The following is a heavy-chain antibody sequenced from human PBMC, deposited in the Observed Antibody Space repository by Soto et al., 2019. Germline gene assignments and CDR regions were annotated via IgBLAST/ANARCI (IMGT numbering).Heavy chain of an antibody. D-gene: IGHD1-1*01. J-gene: IGHJ6*02. CDR3: ERDRLRYNWNDFPYYYYGMDV. V-gene: IGHV3-30-3*01. CDR1: GFTFSSYA. CDR2: ISYDGSNK. Sequence: QVQLVESGGGVVQPGRSLRLSCAASGFTFSSYAMHWVRQAPGKGLEWVAVISYDGSNKYYADSVKGRFTISRDNSKNTVYRQMNSLRAEDTAVYYCERDRLRYNWNDFPYYYYGMDVWGQGTTVTVSS.